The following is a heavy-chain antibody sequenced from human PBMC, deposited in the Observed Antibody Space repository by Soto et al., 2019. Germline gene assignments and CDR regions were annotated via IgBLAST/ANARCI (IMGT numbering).Heavy chain of an antibody. V-gene: IGHV4-30-4*01. Sequence: QVQLQESGPGLMKPSQTLSLTCTVSGGSISSGDYYWSWIRQPPGKGLEWIGYIYYSGSTYYNPSLKSRVTISVDTSKNQFSLKLSSVTAADTAVYYCARRLAALHWYFDLWGRGTLVTVSS. J-gene: IGHJ2*01. CDR1: GGSISSGDYY. CDR2: IYYSGST. CDR3: ARRLAALHWYFDL.